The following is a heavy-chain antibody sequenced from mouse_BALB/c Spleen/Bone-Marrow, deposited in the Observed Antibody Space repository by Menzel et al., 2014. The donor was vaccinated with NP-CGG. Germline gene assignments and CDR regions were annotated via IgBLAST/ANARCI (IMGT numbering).Heavy chain of an antibody. Sequence: VQLQQSGAELVKPGASVKLSCTASGFNTKDTYMHWVKQRPEQGLEWIGRIDPANGNTKYDPKFQGKATITADTSSNTAYLQLSSLTSEDTAVYYCARYYYGYYFDYWGQGTTLTVSS. V-gene: IGHV14-3*02. CDR3: ARYYYGYYFDY. CDR1: GFNTKDTY. D-gene: IGHD1-2*01. CDR2: IDPANGNT. J-gene: IGHJ2*01.